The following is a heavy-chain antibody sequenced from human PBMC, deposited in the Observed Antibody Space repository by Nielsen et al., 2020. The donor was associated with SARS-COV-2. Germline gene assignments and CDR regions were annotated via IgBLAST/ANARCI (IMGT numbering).Heavy chain of an antibody. V-gene: IGHV3-73*01. Sequence: GGSLRLSCAGSGFSFSDSGIHWVRQASGKGLEWVGRIRSETHSYGTVYAASVRDRFSISRDDSENTAYLQMNSLRTEDTAVYFCARVNPVSDSWFDALDIWGQGTMVTVSS. D-gene: IGHD6-13*01. CDR3: ARVNPVSDSWFDALDI. J-gene: IGHJ3*02. CDR1: GFSFSDSG. CDR2: IRSETHSYGT.